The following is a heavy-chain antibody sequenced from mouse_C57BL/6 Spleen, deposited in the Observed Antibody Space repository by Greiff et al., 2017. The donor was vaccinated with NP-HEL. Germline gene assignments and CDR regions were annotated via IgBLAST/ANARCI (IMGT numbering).Heavy chain of an antibody. J-gene: IGHJ2*01. D-gene: IGHD1-1*01. CDR2: ISYDGSN. CDR3: ARDRAVVGDFDY. V-gene: IGHV3-6*01. CDR1: GYSITSGYY. Sequence: EVQLVESGPGLVKPSQSLSLTCSVTGYSITSGYYWNWIRQFPGNKLEWMGYISYDGSNNYNPSLKNRISITRDTSKNQFFLKLNSVTTEDTATYYCARDRAVVGDFDYWGQGTTLTVSS.